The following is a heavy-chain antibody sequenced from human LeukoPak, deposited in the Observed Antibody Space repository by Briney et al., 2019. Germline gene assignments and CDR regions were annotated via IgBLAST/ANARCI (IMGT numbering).Heavy chain of an antibody. CDR3: AREQYYYGSGTHLDY. CDR1: GFTFSSYG. D-gene: IGHD3-10*01. Sequence: GGSLRLSCAASGFTFSSYGMHWVRQAPGKGLEWVAVIWYDGSNRYYADSVKGRFTISRDNSKNTLYLQMNSPRAEDTAVYYCAREQYYYGSGTHLDYWGQGTLVTVSS. CDR2: IWYDGSNR. V-gene: IGHV3-33*01. J-gene: IGHJ4*02.